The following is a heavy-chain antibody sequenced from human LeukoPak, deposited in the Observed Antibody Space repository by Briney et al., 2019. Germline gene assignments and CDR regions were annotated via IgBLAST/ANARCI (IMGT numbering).Heavy chain of an antibody. CDR3: ARLRRYNIVVITYFDY. D-gene: IGHD3-22*01. CDR1: GFTFSSYW. Sequence: GGSLRLSCAASGFTFSSYWMSWVREAPGKGLEWVANIKQDGSEKYYVDSVKGRFTISRDNAKNSLYLQMNSLRAEDTAVYYCARLRRYNIVVITYFDYWGQGTLVTVSS. J-gene: IGHJ4*02. V-gene: IGHV3-7*01. CDR2: IKQDGSEK.